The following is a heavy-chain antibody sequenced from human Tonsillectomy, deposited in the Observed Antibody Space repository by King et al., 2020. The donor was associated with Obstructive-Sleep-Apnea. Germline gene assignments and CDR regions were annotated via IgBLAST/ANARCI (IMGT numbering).Heavy chain of an antibody. Sequence: VQLQESGPGLVKPSQTLSLTCTVSGGSISSGGDYWSWILQPPGKGLGFIGYIYYSGSTYYTPSLKCRVTISVDTSKNQFSLKLSSVTAADTAVYYCARARHPGDYEDYWGQGTLVTVPS. V-gene: IGHV4-31*03. D-gene: IGHD4-17*01. CDR3: ARARHPGDYEDY. CDR2: IYYSGST. CDR1: GGSISSGGDY. J-gene: IGHJ4*02.